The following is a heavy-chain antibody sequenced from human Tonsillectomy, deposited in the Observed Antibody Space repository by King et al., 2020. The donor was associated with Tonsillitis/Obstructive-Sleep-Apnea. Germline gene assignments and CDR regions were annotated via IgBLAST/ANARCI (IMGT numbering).Heavy chain of an antibody. CDR2: IYWDDDN. CDR1: GFSLSTSGVG. Sequence: TLKESVPTLVKPTQTLTLTCTFSGFSLSTSGVGVGCIRQPPGKALEWLARIYWDDDNRYSPSLKSRPTITKDTSKNQVVLTMTNMDPVDTATYYCAHRRNRGYSYGSYYFDYWGQGTLVTVSS. CDR3: AHRRNRGYSYGSYYFDY. J-gene: IGHJ4*02. V-gene: IGHV2-5*02. D-gene: IGHD5-18*01.